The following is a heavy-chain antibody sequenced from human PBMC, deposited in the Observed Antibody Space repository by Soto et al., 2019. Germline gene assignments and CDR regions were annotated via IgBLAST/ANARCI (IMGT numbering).Heavy chain of an antibody. CDR1: GGSISSGTYS. CDR2: SYFTGNT. V-gene: IGHV4-39*01. CDR3: ATAKLLLPWLFDY. D-gene: IGHD2-15*01. J-gene: IGHJ4*02. Sequence: SETLSLTCTVSGGSISSGTYSWGWIRQPPGKGLEWIGNSYFTGNTHYNPSLNSRVTMSVDTSKSQFSLSLSSVTAADTAVYYCATAKLLLPWLFDYWGQGTLVTV.